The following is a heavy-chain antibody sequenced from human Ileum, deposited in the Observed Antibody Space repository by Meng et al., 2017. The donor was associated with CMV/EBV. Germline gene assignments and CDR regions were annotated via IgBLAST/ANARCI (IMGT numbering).Heavy chain of an antibody. Sequence: QVQLQQWGAGLLKPSETLSRTCAVYGGSFSGYYWSWIRQPPGKGLEWIAEVSHSGVTNYNPSLKSRVTISIDTSKNQFSLHLSSVTAADTAVYYCAREPPFVPTDSWGQGTLVTVSS. D-gene: IGHD2-21*01. CDR2: VSHSGVT. J-gene: IGHJ4*02. CDR3: AREPPFVPTDS. V-gene: IGHV4-34*02. CDR1: GGSFSGYY.